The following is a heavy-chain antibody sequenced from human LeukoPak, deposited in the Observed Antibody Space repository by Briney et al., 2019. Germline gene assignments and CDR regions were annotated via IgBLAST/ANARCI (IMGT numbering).Heavy chain of an antibody. J-gene: IGHJ4*02. D-gene: IGHD4/OR15-4a*01. CDR2: ISNDGSNK. Sequence: PGRSLRLSCAASGFTFSRYAMHWVRQAPGMGLAWVAVISNDGSNKYYSESVKGRFTVSRDNSRNTVFLQMNSLRPEDTAIYYCARVYGAEIDYWGQGTQVIVSS. CDR3: ARVYGAEIDY. V-gene: IGHV3-30*04. CDR1: GFTFSRYA.